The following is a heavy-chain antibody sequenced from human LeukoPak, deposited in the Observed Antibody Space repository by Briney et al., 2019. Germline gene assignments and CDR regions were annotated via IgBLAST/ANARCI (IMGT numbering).Heavy chain of an antibody. J-gene: IGHJ6*03. D-gene: IGHD5-12*01. CDR1: GYYISSGYF. V-gene: IGHV4-38-2*02. Sequence: ASETLSLTCSVSGYYISSGYFWGWIRQPPGKGLEWIGNIYHSGSTNYSPSLNSRVTISVDTSKNQFSLKLNSVTAADTAVYYCARGGYSGYDYYYYYYMDVWGKGTTVTISS. CDR2: IYHSGST. CDR3: ARGGYSGYDYYYYYYMDV.